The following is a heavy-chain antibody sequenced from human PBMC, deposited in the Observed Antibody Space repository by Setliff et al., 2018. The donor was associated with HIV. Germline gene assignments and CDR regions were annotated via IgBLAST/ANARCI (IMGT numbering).Heavy chain of an antibody. J-gene: IGHJ4*02. Sequence: PSETLSLTCTVSGGSISSYYWSWIRQPPGKGLEWIGYIYTSGSVNYNPSLNSRVTISVDTSKYQFSLKVNSVTAADTAVYYCASSPRIGVAGEFEYWGQGTLVTVSS. V-gene: IGHV4-4*09. CDR3: ASSPRIGVAGEFEY. D-gene: IGHD6-19*01. CDR1: GGSISSYY. CDR2: IYTSGSV.